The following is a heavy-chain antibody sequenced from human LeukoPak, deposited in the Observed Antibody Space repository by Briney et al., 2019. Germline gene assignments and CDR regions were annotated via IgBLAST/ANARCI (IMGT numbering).Heavy chain of an antibody. D-gene: IGHD6-13*01. Sequence: GGSLRLSCAASGFTFSSYSMNWVRQAPGKGLEWVSSISSSSSYIYYADSVKCRFTISRDNAKNSLYLQMNSLRAEDTAVYYCARGGIAAAGMEYFQHWGQGTLVTVSS. CDR2: ISSSSSYI. CDR1: GFTFSSYS. CDR3: ARGGIAAAGMEYFQH. J-gene: IGHJ1*01. V-gene: IGHV3-21*01.